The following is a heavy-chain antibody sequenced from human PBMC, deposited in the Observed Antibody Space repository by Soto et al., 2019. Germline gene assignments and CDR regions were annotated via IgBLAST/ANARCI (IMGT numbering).Heavy chain of an antibody. CDR2: IRSKANSYAT. CDR3: ARVILPIVGDYFDS. D-gene: IGHD1-26*01. V-gene: IGHV3-73*01. Sequence: GRSLRLSCAASGFTFSGSAMRWVRQASGKGLEWVGRIRSKANSYATAYAASVKGRFTISRDNAKNSLYLQMNSLRAEDTAVYYCARVILPIVGDYFDSWGQGTLVTVSS. J-gene: IGHJ4*02. CDR1: GFTFSGSA.